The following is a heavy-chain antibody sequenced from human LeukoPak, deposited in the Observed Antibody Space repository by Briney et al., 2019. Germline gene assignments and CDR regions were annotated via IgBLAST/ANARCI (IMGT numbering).Heavy chain of an antibody. V-gene: IGHV1-8*01. CDR1: GYTFTSYD. CDR2: MNPNSGST. CDR3: ARGVYDILTGYYFDY. D-gene: IGHD3-9*01. Sequence: ASVKVSCKASGYTFTSYDINWVRQATGQGLEWMGWMNPNSGSTGYAQKFQGRVTMTRNTSISTAYMELSSLRSEDAAVYYCARGVYDILTGYYFDYWGQGTLVTVSS. J-gene: IGHJ4*02.